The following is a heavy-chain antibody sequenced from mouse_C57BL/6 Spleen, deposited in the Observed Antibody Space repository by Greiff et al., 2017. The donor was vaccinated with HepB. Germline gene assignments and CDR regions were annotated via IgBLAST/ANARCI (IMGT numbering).Heavy chain of an antibody. D-gene: IGHD2-4*01. V-gene: IGHV1-4*01. CDR1: GYTFTSYT. Sequence: VQLQQSGAELARPGASVKMSCKASGYTFTSYTMHWVKQRPGQGLEWIGDINPSSGYTKYNQKFKDKATLTADKSSSTAYKQLSGLTSEDSAVDYCEREDYGDYWGQGTTLTVSS. CDR2: INPSSGYT. CDR3: EREDYGDY. J-gene: IGHJ2*01.